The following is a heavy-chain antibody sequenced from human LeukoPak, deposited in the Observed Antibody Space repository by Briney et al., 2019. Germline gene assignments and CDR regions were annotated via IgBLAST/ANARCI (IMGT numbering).Heavy chain of an antibody. CDR3: ARKNDFDI. D-gene: IGHD1-1*01. J-gene: IGHJ3*02. CDR1: GGSISSDH. Sequence: SETLSLTCTVSGGSISSDHWNWISQPPGKGLEWIGCIYYSGRTYYNPSLKSRVTISVDMSKSQFSLRLTSVTAADTAVYYCARKNDFDIWGQGTLVTVSS. CDR2: IYYSGRT. V-gene: IGHV4-59*01.